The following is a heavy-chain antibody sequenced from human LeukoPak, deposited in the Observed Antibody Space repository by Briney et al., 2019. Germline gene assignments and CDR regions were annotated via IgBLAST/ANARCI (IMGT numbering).Heavy chain of an antibody. D-gene: IGHD1-26*01. CDR2: ITGSGTST. CDR3: AKGVGAAIDY. J-gene: IGHJ4*02. V-gene: IGHV3-23*01. CDR1: GFTFSSYA. Sequence: GGPLRLSCAASGFTFSSYAMSWVRQAPGKGLEWVSSITGSGTSTYYADSVKGRFTISRDNSKNTLYLQMNSLRAEDTAIYYCAKGVGAAIDYWGQGTLVTVSS.